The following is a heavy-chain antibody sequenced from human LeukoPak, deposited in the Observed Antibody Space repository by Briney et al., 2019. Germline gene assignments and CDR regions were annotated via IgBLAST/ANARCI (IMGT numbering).Heavy chain of an antibody. Sequence: ASVKVSCKASGYTFTGYFMHWVRQAPGQGLEWMGIINCDGGSTSYAQKFQGRVTMTRDTSTSTVYMELNSLKSEDTALYYCARVSIDFIGMDVWGQGTTVTVSS. V-gene: IGHV1-46*01. CDR1: GYTFTGYF. CDR3: ARVSIDFIGMDV. D-gene: IGHD2-21*01. J-gene: IGHJ6*02. CDR2: INCDGGST.